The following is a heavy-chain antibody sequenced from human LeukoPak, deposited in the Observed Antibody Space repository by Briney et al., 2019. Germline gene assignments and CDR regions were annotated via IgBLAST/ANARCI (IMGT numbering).Heavy chain of an antibody. V-gene: IGHV1-18*01. J-gene: IGHJ6*02. CDR1: GYTFTSYG. Sequence: ASVKVSCKASGYTFTSYGISWVRQAPGQGLEWMGWISAYNGNTNYAQKLQGRVTMTTDTSTSTAYMELRSLRSDDTAVYYCARYYYDSSGSGYYYYGMDVWGQGTTVTVSS. D-gene: IGHD3-22*01. CDR2: ISAYNGNT. CDR3: ARYYYDSSGSGYYYYGMDV.